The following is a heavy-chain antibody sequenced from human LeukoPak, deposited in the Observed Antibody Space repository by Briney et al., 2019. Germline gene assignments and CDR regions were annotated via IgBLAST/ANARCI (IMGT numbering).Heavy chain of an antibody. J-gene: IGHJ5*02. CDR1: GYSFTNYW. CDR2: IYPADSDI. Sequence: PGESLKISCKGFGYSFTNYWIGWVRQMPGKGLEWMGIIYPADSDIRYSPSFQGQVTISADKSISTAYLQWSSLKASDTAMYYCARQEYCSGGSCYTWFDPWGQGTLVTVSS. CDR3: ARQEYCSGGSCYTWFDP. D-gene: IGHD2-15*01. V-gene: IGHV5-51*01.